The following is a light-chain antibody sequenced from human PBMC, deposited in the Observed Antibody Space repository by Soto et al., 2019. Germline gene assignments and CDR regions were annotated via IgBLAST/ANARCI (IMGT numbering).Light chain of an antibody. CDR3: QQYDNLPFT. V-gene: IGKV1-33*01. Sequence: DIQMTQSPSSLSASVGDRVPIPCQASQAISTYLNWYQQKPGKAPKLLIYDASNLETGVPSRFSGSGSGTDFTFTISSLQPEDIATYYCQQYDNLPFTFGPGTKVDIK. J-gene: IGKJ3*01. CDR2: DAS. CDR1: QAISTY.